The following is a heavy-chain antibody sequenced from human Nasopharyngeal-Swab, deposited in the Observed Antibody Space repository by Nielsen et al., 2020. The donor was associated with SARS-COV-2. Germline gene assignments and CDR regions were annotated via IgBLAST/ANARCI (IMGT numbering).Heavy chain of an antibody. CDR3: ARTLVRGAADY. D-gene: IGHD3-10*01. J-gene: IGHJ4*02. V-gene: IGHV4-34*01. CDR2: INYSGHT. Sequence: SETLSLTCGFYGGSFSGYFWTWIRQPPGKGLEWIGEINYSGHTTYNPSLKSRVSISVDTSKRQFSLRLISVTAADTAVYYCARTLVRGAADYWGQETLVAVSS. CDR1: GGSFSGYF.